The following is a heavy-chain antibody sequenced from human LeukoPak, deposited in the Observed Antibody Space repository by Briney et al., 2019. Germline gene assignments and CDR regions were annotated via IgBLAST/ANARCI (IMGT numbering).Heavy chain of an antibody. J-gene: IGHJ4*02. V-gene: IGHV3-21*01. CDR1: GFTFSLYS. CDR2: ISSDSYYI. CDR3: ARDRSRVSDY. Sequence: GGSLRLSCAASGFTFSLYSMNWVRQAPGKGLEWVSAISSDSYYIYYADSMKGRFTISRDNAENSLYLQMNSLRAEDTAVYYCARDRSRVSDYWGQGTLVTVSS.